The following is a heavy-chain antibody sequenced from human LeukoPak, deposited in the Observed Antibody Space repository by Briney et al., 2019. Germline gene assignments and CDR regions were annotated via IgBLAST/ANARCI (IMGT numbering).Heavy chain of an antibody. CDR2: VFSFNGNT. V-gene: IGHV1-18*01. CDR3: AKPIGAPTGSFYI. Sequence: ASVKVSCKSSGYRFSTYGIAWVRQAPGQGLEWMGWVFSFNGNTNYAQKFQGRVSMTTDTSTSTAYLELRSLRSDDTAIYFFAKPIGAPTGSFYIWGQGKVVTVSS. D-gene: IGHD3-9*01. CDR1: GYRFSTYG. J-gene: IGHJ3*02.